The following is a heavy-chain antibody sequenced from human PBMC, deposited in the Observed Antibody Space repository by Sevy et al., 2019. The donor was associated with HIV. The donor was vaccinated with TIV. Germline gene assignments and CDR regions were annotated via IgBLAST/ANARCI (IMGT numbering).Heavy chain of an antibody. CDR2: ISWNSGSI. Sequence: GGSLRLSCAASGFTFDDYAMRWVRQPPGKGLEWVSGISWNSGSIGYPDSVKGRFTISRDNAKNSLLLLMSSLRAEDTALYYCGKDRGRESEFDYWGQGTLVTVSS. V-gene: IGHV3-9*01. J-gene: IGHJ4*02. D-gene: IGHD1-26*01. CDR3: GKDRGRESEFDY. CDR1: GFTFDDYA.